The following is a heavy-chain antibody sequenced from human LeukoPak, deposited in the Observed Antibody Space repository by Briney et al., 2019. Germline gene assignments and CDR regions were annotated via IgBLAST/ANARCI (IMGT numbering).Heavy chain of an antibody. V-gene: IGHV4-4*02. J-gene: IGHJ4*02. Sequence: PSGTLSLTCGVSGGSVTSTNYWTWVRQPPGKGLEWIGEDKLQGFTTYNPSLMGRVAISVDTSENHISLQLTSVTAADTAVYYCAREGGPYRPLDYSGQGTLVTVSS. CDR2: DKLQGFT. CDR1: GGSVTSTNY. CDR3: AREGGPYRPLDY.